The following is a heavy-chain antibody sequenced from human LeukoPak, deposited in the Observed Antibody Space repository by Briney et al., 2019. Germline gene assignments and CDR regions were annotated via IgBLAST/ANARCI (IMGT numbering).Heavy chain of an antibody. Sequence: GGSLRLSCAVSGFTLSSYAMSWVRQAPGKGLEWVSAISGSGGSTYYADSVKGRFTISRDNSKNTLYLQMNSLRAEDTAVYYCAKGQWQLDYFDYWGQGTLVTVSS. J-gene: IGHJ4*02. CDR1: GFTLSSYA. D-gene: IGHD6-19*01. CDR2: ISGSGGST. V-gene: IGHV3-23*01. CDR3: AKGQWQLDYFDY.